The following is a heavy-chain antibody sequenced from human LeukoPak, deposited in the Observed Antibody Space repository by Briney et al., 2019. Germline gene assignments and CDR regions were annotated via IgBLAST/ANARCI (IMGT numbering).Heavy chain of an antibody. CDR3: AGDSMGRLRSTARQYYYYYMDV. D-gene: IGHD5-12*01. Sequence: SETLSLTCTVSGGSVSDYYWTWFRQFPGKGLEWIGYMYSSGKSNYNPSLKSRVTISVDTSKNQFSLKLSSVTAADTAVYYCAGDSMGRLRSTARQYYYYYMDVWGKGTTVTVSS. J-gene: IGHJ6*03. CDR2: MYSSGKS. V-gene: IGHV4-59*02. CDR1: GGSVSDYY.